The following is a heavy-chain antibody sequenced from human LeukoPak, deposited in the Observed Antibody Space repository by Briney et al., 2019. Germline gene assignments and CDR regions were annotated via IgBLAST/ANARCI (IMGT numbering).Heavy chain of an antibody. V-gene: IGHV4-4*09. CDR1: GFTFSNAW. CDR2: IYTSGST. J-gene: IGHJ3*02. CDR3: ARGGDAFDI. Sequence: PGGSLRLSCAASGFTFSNAWMTWVRQAPGKGLEWIGYIYTSGSTNYNPSLKSRVTISVDTSKNQFSLKLSSVTAADTAVYYCARGGDAFDIWGQGTMATVSS.